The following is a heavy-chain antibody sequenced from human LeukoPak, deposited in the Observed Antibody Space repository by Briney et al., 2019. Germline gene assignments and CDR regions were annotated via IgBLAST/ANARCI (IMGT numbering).Heavy chain of an antibody. CDR3: AKVLSVRGVSGGLFDY. V-gene: IGHV3-7*03. CDR2: IKQDGSEK. Sequence: PGGSLRLSCAASGFTFSSYWMSWVRQAPGKGLEWVANIKQDGSEKYYVDSVKGRFTISRDNAKNSLYLQMNSLRAEDTAVYYCAKVLSVRGVSGGLFDYWGQGTLVTVSS. J-gene: IGHJ4*02. D-gene: IGHD3-10*01. CDR1: GFTFSSYW.